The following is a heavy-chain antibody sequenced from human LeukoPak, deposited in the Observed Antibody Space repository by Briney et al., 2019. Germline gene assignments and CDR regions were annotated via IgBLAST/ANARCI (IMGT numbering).Heavy chain of an antibody. CDR3: ARDLGQYYDTSDNWFDP. CDR1: GFTFSSYA. CDR2: INSDGINT. Sequence: GGSLRLSCAASGFTFSSYAMNWVRQAPGKGLVWVSRINSDGINTSYADSVKGRFTISRDNAKNTLNLQMNSLRAEDTAVYYCARDLGQYYDTSDNWFDPWGQGTLVTVSS. J-gene: IGHJ5*02. V-gene: IGHV3-74*01. D-gene: IGHD3-22*01.